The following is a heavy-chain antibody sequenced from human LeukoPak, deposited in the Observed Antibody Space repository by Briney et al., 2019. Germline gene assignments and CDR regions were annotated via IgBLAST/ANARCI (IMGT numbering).Heavy chain of an antibody. V-gene: IGHV1-2*02. CDR1: GYTFTGYY. J-gene: IGHJ4*02. Sequence: ASVKVSCKASGYTFTGYYMHWVRQAPGQGLEWMGWINPNSGGTNYAQKFQGRVTMTRDTSISTAYMELSRLRSDDTAVYYCARLYYDYVWGSYRYGYFDYWGQGTLVTVSS. CDR3: ARLYYDYVWGSYRYGYFDY. CDR2: INPNSGGT. D-gene: IGHD3-16*02.